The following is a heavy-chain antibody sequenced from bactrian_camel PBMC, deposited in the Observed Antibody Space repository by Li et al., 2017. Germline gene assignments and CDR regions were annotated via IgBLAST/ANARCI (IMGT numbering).Heavy chain of an antibody. V-gene: IGHV3S1*01. D-gene: IGHD5*01. Sequence: HVQLVESGGGSVLVGGSLSLSCVVSGWPYTAACLGWFRQAPGKEREKVASIYAGLSTGERITSYADSVQGRFTISQDAAKNTVYLQMNDLKPEDTAMYYCAAGFFLGENWLCGNLRYDDVHWGQGTQVTVS. CDR2: IYAGLSTGERIT. CDR1: GWPYTAAC. CDR3: AAGFFLGENWLCGNLRYDDVH. J-gene: IGHJ4*01.